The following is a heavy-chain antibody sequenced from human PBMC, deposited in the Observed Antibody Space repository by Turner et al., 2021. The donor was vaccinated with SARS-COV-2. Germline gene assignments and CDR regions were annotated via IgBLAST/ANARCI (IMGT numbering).Heavy chain of an antibody. D-gene: IGHD3-3*01. CDR1: GFTLSSYW. CDR3: ARAEGWAFGVVIPYDY. CDR2: IKQDGSEK. J-gene: IGHJ4*02. V-gene: IGHV3-7*01. Sequence: EVQLVESGGGLVQPGGSLRLSCAASGFTLSSYWMSWVRQAPGKGLEWVANIKQDGSEKYYVDSVKGRFTISRDNAKNSLYLQMNSLRAEDTAVYYCARAEGWAFGVVIPYDYWGQGTLVTVSS.